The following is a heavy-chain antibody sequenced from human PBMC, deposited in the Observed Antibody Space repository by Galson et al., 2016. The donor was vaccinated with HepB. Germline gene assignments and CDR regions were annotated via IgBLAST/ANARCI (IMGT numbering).Heavy chain of an antibody. CDR1: GFTFRRYW. Sequence: SLRLSRAASGFTFRRYWIHWLGQAPRRGRVWVSRINSDGSSTRYAAFLKDQFTISRDSSKNTLYLKMNSLYVVDTAGYYFTKDCGSSWCLHRGQGTQVTVSS. V-gene: IGHV3-74*01. J-gene: IGHJ4*02. CDR2: INSDGSST. CDR3: TKDCGSSWCLH. D-gene: IGHD6-13*01.